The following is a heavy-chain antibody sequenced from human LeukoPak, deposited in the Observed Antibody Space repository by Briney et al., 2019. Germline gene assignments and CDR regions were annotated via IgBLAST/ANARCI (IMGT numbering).Heavy chain of an antibody. V-gene: IGHV4-34*01. CDR2: INHSGST. CDR3: ARDTPPEMDYDFWSGLIYNWFDP. J-gene: IGHJ5*02. D-gene: IGHD3-3*01. Sequence: SETLSLTCAVYGGSFSGYYWSWIRQPPGKGLEWIGEINHSGSTYYNPSLKSRVTISVDTSKNQFSLKLSSVTAADTAVYYCARDTPPEMDYDFWSGLIYNWFDPWGQGTLVTVSS. CDR1: GGSFSGYY.